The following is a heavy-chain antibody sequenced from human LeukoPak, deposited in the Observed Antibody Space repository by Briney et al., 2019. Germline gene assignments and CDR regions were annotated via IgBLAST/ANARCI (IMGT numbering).Heavy chain of an antibody. Sequence: GGSLRLSCAASGFTFSNFWMHWVRQAPGKGLVWVALIYGDGSFTRYADSVKGRFTISRDNAKNTVYLQMNSLRVEDTAVYYCARVYETSGYLYWGQGSLVTVSS. CDR1: GFTFSNFW. J-gene: IGHJ4*02. D-gene: IGHD3-22*01. CDR3: ARVYETSGYLY. V-gene: IGHV3-74*01. CDR2: IYGDGSFT.